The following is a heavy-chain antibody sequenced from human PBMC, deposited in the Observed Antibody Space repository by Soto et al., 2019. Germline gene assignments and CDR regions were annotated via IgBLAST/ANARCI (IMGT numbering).Heavy chain of an antibody. CDR2: IIPTFGTA. CDR3: ASQRLWFGELLTKYYFYYGLDV. V-gene: IGHV1-69*06. Sequence: EASVKVSCKASGGTFSSSAISWVRQAPGQGLEWMGNIIPTFGTADYARKVQGRVAFTADTSTSTAYMELSSLRSEDTAVYYCASQRLWFGELLTKYYFYYGLDVWGQGTTVTVSS. J-gene: IGHJ6*02. D-gene: IGHD3-10*01. CDR1: GGTFSSSA.